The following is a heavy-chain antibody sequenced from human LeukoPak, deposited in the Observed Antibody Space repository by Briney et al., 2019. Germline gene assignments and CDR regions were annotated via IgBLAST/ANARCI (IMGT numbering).Heavy chain of an antibody. Sequence: SETLSLTCTVSGGSISSYYWSWIRQPAGNGLEWIGRIYTSGSTNFNPSLKSRVTMSVDTSKNQFSLKLSSVTAADTAVYYCARARGSMVRGVIGGYNFDYWGQGTLVTVSS. CDR3: ARARGSMVRGVIGGYNFDY. D-gene: IGHD3-10*01. V-gene: IGHV4-4*07. CDR2: IYTSGST. J-gene: IGHJ4*02. CDR1: GGSISSYY.